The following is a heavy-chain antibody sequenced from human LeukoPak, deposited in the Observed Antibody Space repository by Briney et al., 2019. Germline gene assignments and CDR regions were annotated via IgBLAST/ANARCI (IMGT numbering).Heavy chain of an antibody. D-gene: IGHD3-10*01. CDR1: GGTFSSYA. Sequence: SVKVSCKASGGTFSSYAISWVRQAPGQGLEWMGGIIPIFGTANYAQKFQGRVTITADESTSTAYMELSSLRSEDTAVYYCARGVWHYYESENYYLNWFDPWGQGTLVTVSS. CDR3: ARGVWHYYESENYYLNWFDP. V-gene: IGHV1-69*13. J-gene: IGHJ5*02. CDR2: IIPIFGTA.